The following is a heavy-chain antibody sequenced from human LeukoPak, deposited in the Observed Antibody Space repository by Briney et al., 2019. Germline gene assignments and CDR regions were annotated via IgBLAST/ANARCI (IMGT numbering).Heavy chain of an antibody. CDR1: GFTFDDYA. D-gene: IGHD1-1*01. V-gene: IGHV3-9*01. CDR3: AKHNGGFDY. CDR2: ISWNSGSI. Sequence: GGSLRLSCAASGFTFDDYAMHWVRRAPGKGLEWVSGISWNSGSIGYADSVKGRFTISRDNAKNSLYLQMNSLRAEDTAVYYCAKHNGGFDYWGQGTLVTVSS. J-gene: IGHJ4*02.